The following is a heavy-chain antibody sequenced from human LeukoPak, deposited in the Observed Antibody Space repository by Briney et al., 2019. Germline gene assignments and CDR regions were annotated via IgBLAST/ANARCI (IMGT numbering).Heavy chain of an antibody. CDR3: XXXXXKWEPLRRRDYYYMDV. J-gene: IGHJ6*03. Sequence: PGGSLRLSCAASGFNLGSYSMTWVRQAPGKGLEWVSVISADSATTFYADSVKGRFTISRDNAKNSLYLQMNSLRAEDTAVYYXXXXXXKWEPLRRRDYYYMDVWGKGTTVTVSS. CDR2: ISADSATT. CDR1: GFNLGSYS. V-gene: IGHV3-23*01. D-gene: IGHD1-26*01.